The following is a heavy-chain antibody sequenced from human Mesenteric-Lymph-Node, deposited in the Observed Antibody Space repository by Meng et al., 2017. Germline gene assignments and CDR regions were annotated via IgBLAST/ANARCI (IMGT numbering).Heavy chain of an antibody. CDR2: VYHNGVT. J-gene: IGHJ4*02. V-gene: IGHV4-34*02. CDR1: GGSLSGYY. CDR3: ARGGATPMIIKY. D-gene: IGHD3-10*01. Sequence: QAQLKQCGAEVLKPSETLPLTCAVYGGSLSGYYWSWIRQPPGKGLGWMGEVYHNGVTKYSPSLRSRVVISIDTSKNQFSLNLRSVSAADTAMYYCARGGATPMIIKYWGPGTLVTVSS.